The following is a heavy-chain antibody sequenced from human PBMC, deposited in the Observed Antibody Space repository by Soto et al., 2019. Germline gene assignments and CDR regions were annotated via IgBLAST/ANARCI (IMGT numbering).Heavy chain of an antibody. CDR3: ARGNLGYCSSTSCYIYGMDV. CDR2: IWYDGSNK. D-gene: IGHD2-2*02. Sequence: GGSLRLSCAASGFTFSSYGMHWVRQAPGKGLEWVAVIWYDGSNKYYADSVKGRFTISRDNSKNTLYLQMNSLRAEDTAVYYCARGNLGYCSSTSCYIYGMDVWGQGTTVTVSS. J-gene: IGHJ6*02. CDR1: GFTFSSYG. V-gene: IGHV3-33*01.